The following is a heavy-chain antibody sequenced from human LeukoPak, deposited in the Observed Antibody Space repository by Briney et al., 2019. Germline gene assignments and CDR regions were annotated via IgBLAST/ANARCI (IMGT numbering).Heavy chain of an antibody. V-gene: IGHV3-74*01. Sequence: GGSLRLSCAASGFTFSSYWMHWVRQAPGKGLVWVSRINSDGSSTNYADFVKGRFTISRDNAKNTVYLQMNSLRAEDTAVYYCVRGWSGYYAVDYWGQGTLVTVPS. J-gene: IGHJ4*02. CDR2: INSDGSST. CDR3: VRGWSGYYAVDY. D-gene: IGHD3-3*01. CDR1: GFTFSSYW.